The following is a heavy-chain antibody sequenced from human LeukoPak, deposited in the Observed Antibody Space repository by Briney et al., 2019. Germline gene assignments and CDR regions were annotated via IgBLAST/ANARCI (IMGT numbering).Heavy chain of an antibody. V-gene: IGHV3-66*01. CDR1: GFTVSSNY. CDR2: IYSDGRT. Sequence: GGSLILSCAASGFTVSSNYMSWVRPAPGKGLEWVSVIYSDGRTNYADSVKGRFTISRDNSKNTLYLQMNSLRAEDTAMYYCARDIRGYNPFDYWGQGTLVTVSS. CDR3: ARDIRGYNPFDY. D-gene: IGHD5-24*01. J-gene: IGHJ4*02.